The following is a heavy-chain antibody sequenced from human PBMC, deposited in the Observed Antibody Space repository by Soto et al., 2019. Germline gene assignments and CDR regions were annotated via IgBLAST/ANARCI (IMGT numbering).Heavy chain of an antibody. CDR3: AREVFTGIAAAGTGHWFDP. CDR1: GFTFSSYG. Sequence: QVQLVESGGGVVQPGRSLRLSCAASGFTFSSYGMHWVRQAPGKGLEWVAVIWYDGSNKYYADSVKGRFTISRDNSKNTLYLQMNSLRAEDTAVYYCAREVFTGIAAAGTGHWFDPWGQGTLVTVSS. CDR2: IWYDGSNK. J-gene: IGHJ5*02. V-gene: IGHV3-33*01. D-gene: IGHD6-13*01.